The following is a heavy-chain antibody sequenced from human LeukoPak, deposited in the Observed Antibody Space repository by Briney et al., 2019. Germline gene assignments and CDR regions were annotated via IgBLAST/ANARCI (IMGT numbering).Heavy chain of an antibody. V-gene: IGHV3-7*04. CDR1: GFTFSSYW. D-gene: IGHD2-2*01. J-gene: IGHJ6*02. Sequence: GSLRLSCAASGFTFSSYWMSWVRQAPGKGLEWVANIKQDGSEKYYVNSVKSRFTISRDNAKNSLYLQMNSLRVEDRAVYFCAKDQRTMTRRMDVWGQGTAVIVSS. CDR3: AKDQRTMTRRMDV. CDR2: IKQDGSEK.